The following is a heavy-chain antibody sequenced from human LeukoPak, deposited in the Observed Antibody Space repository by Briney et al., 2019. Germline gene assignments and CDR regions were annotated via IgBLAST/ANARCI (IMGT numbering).Heavy chain of an antibody. CDR1: RGYLSGAY. D-gene: IGHD3-9*01. V-gene: IGHV4-34*01. CDR3: ARGPVRLARPYDY. CDR2: INHTGST. J-gene: IGHJ4*02. Sequence: PSETLSLTCTVQRGYLSGAYWTWIRQPPGKGLEWIGEINHTGSTNYNPSFKSRVTMSADTPKNQLSLNLTSVTAADTAVYYCARGPVRLARPYDYWGQGTLVTVSS.